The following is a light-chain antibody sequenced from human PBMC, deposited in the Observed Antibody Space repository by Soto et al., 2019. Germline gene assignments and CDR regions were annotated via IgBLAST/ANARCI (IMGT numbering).Light chain of an antibody. J-gene: IGLJ1*01. CDR2: LND. CDR1: FSNIGDNA. Sequence: QSVLTQPPSLSATPGQRVNISCSGSFSNIGDNAVNWYQQLPGAAPKLLIYLNDQRPSGVPDRFSGSKSGTSALLAISGLQSEDEADYYCAAWDDSLNALFGTGTKSPS. V-gene: IGLV1-44*01. CDR3: AAWDDSLNAL.